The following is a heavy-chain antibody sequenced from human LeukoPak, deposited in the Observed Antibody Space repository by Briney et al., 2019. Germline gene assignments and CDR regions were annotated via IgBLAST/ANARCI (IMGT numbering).Heavy chain of an antibody. V-gene: IGHV3-53*01. CDR1: GFTVSSNY. CDR3: ARARSYGERIDY. J-gene: IGHJ4*02. Sequence: GVSLRLSCAASGFTVSSNYMSWVRQAPGKGLEWVSVIYSGGSTYYADSVKGRFTISRDNSKNTLYLQMNSLRAEDTAVYYCARARSYGERIDYWGQGTLVTVSS. CDR2: IYSGGST. D-gene: IGHD4-17*01.